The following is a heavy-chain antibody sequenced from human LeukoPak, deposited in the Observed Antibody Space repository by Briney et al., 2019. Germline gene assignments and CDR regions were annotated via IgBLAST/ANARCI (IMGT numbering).Heavy chain of an antibody. CDR2: IYYSGST. CDR3: ARHKSYDRYFDY. J-gene: IGHJ4*02. Sequence: SETLYLTCTVSGGSIGSYYWSWIRQPPGKGLEWIGYIYYSGSTNYNPSLKSRVTISVDTSKNQFSLKLSSVTAADTAVYYCARHKSYDRYFDYWGQGTLVTVSS. D-gene: IGHD3-22*01. CDR1: GGSIGSYY. V-gene: IGHV4-59*08.